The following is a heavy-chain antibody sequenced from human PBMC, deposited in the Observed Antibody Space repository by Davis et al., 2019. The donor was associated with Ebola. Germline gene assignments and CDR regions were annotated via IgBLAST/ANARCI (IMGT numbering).Heavy chain of an antibody. V-gene: IGHV3-23*01. J-gene: IGHJ5*02. CDR1: GFTFTSYA. Sequence: ETLSLTCAASGFTFTSYAMSWVRQAPGKGLEWVACISGSGKTTYYADSVEGRFNISRDNSKNTLSLLMNSVRGEDSAVYYCAKDKGFWVPPDWFGPWGQGVQVTVSS. D-gene: IGHD3-16*01. CDR2: ISGSGKTT. CDR3: AKDKGFWVPPDWFGP.